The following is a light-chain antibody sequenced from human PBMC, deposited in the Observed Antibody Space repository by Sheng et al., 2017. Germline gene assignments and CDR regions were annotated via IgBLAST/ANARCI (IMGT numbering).Light chain of an antibody. Sequence: QSALTQPASVSGSHGQSITISCTGSSSDVGTYKYVSWYQQHPGNAPKLIIYDVFNRPSEVSDRFSGSKSGNTASLTISGLRTEDEADYFCCSYAGMNNFVFGSGTKVTVL. J-gene: IGLJ1*01. CDR3: CSYAGMNNFV. CDR1: SSDVGTYKY. CDR2: DVF. V-gene: IGLV2-14*03.